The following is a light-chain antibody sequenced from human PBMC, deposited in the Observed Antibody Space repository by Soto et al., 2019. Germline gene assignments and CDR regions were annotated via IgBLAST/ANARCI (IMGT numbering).Light chain of an antibody. V-gene: IGLV3-21*02. CDR2: DDS. Sequence: SYDLTQPPSVSVAPGQTARISCGGNNIGSKSVHWYQQKPGQAPVLVIYDDSDRPSGIPERFSGSNSGNTATLTISRVEAGDEADYHCQVWDSTGDHPYVFGGGTKVTV. CDR1: NIGSKS. J-gene: IGLJ1*01. CDR3: QVWDSTGDHPYV.